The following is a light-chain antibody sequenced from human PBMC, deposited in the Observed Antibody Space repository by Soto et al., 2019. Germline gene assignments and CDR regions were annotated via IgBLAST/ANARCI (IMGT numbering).Light chain of an antibody. CDR1: QSISSW. CDR2: DAS. J-gene: IGKJ1*01. V-gene: IGKV1-5*01. Sequence: DIQMTQSPSTLSASVGDRVTITCRASQSISSWLAWYQQKPGKAPKLLIYDASSLESGVPSRFSGSGSGTEFTLTISSLQPDDFVTYYCQQYNSYSFWTFGQGTKVEIK. CDR3: QQYNSYSFWT.